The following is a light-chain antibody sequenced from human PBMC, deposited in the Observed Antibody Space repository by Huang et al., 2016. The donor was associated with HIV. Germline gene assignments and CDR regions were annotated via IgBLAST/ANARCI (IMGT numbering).Light chain of an antibody. CDR3: QQRTN. J-gene: IGKJ5*01. V-gene: IGKV3-11*01. Sequence: EIVLTQSPATLSLSPGERATLSCRASQSISRYLAWYQQKPGQAPRLLIYDTSNRATGIPARFGGSESETNFTLTISSLEPEDFAVYYCQQRTNFGQGTRLDIK. CDR1: QSISRY. CDR2: DTS.